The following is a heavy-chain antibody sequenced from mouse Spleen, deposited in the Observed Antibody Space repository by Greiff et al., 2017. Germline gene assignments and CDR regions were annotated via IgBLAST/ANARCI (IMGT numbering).Heavy chain of an antibody. CDR2: ISSGGDYI. CDR1: GFTFSSYA. V-gene: IGHV5-9-1*02. Sequence: EVQVVESGEGLVKPGGSLKLSCAASGFTFSSYAMSWVRQTPEKRLEWVAYISSGGDYIYYADTVKGRFTISRDNARNTLYLQMSSLKSEDTAMYYCTRVGTGTTFDYWGQGTTLTVSS. J-gene: IGHJ2*01. D-gene: IGHD4-1*01. CDR3: TRVGTGTTFDY.